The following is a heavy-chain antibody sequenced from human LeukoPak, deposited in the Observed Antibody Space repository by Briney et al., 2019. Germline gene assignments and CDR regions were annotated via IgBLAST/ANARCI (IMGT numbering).Heavy chain of an antibody. J-gene: IGHJ4*02. CDR3: VRDGDDFNFDY. D-gene: IGHD5-24*01. CDR1: GLSFRSYW. V-gene: IGHV3-74*01. Sequence: GGSLRLSCAASGLSFRSYWMHWVRQAPGKGLEWVSRVIRDGSFTNYADSVKGRFTISRDNAKNTLYLQMSSLRAEDTAVYFCVRDGDDFNFDYWGQGSLVTVSS. CDR2: VIRDGSFT.